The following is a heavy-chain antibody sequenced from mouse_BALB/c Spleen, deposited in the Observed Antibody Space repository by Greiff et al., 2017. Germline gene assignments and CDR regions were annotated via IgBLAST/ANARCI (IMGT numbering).Heavy chain of an antibody. D-gene: IGHD2-4*01. CDR3: ARSGIYYDYDDGYYYAMDY. J-gene: IGHJ4*01. CDR2: ISSGSSTI. CDR1: GFTFSSFG. V-gene: IGHV5-17*02. Sequence: EVKLMESGGGLVQPGGSRKLSCAASGFTFSSFGMHWVRQAPEKGLEWVAYISSGSSTIYYAAIVKGRFTISRDNPKNTLFLQMTSLRSEDTAMYYCARSGIYYDYDDGYYYAMDYWGQGTSVTVSS.